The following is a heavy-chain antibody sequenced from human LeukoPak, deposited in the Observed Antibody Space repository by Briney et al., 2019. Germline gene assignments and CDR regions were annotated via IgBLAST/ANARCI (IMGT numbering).Heavy chain of an antibody. V-gene: IGHV4-59*01. Sequence: SETLSLTCTVSGGSISSYYWSWIRQLPGKGLEWIGYIYYSGSTNYNPSLKSRVTISVDTSKNQFSLKLSSVTAADTAVYYCARARYSRPARLSWFDPWGQGTLVTVSS. CDR2: IYYSGST. CDR1: GGSISSYY. CDR3: ARARYSRPARLSWFDP. J-gene: IGHJ5*02. D-gene: IGHD6-13*01.